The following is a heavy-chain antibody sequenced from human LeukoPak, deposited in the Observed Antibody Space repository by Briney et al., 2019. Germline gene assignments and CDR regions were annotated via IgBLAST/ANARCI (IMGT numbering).Heavy chain of an antibody. J-gene: IGHJ4*02. Sequence: GGSRRLSCAASGFTFDDYAMHWVRHAPGKGLEWVSLISGDGGSTYYADSVKGRFTISRDNSKNSLYLQMNSLRTEDTALYYCAKEQDYYDSSGYYSPIDYWGQGTLVTISS. CDR3: AKEQDYYDSSGYYSPIDY. V-gene: IGHV3-43*02. CDR1: GFTFDDYA. CDR2: ISGDGGST. D-gene: IGHD3-22*01.